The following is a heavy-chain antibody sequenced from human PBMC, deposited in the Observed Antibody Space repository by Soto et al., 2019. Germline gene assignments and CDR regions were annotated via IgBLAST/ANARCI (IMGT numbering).Heavy chain of an antibody. Sequence: QVQLVQSGAEVKKPGASVKVSCKASGYTFTSYGISWARQAPGQGLEWMGWISAYNGNTNYAQKLQGRVTMTTDTSTSTAYMELRSLRSDDTAVYYCARIVQGYSGLTLGGIDYWGQGTLVTVSS. V-gene: IGHV1-18*01. D-gene: IGHD2-15*01. CDR3: ARIVQGYSGLTLGGIDY. CDR2: ISAYNGNT. J-gene: IGHJ4*02. CDR1: GYTFTSYG.